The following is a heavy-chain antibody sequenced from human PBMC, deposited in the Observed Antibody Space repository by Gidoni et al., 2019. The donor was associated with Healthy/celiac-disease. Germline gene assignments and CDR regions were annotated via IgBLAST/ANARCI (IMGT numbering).Heavy chain of an antibody. CDR2: IYYSGST. CDR3: ARVGCGGDCYSSGWYFDL. Sequence: QVQLQESGPGLVKPSETLSLPCTVSGGSISSYYWSWIRQPPGKGLEWIGYIYYSGSTNYNTSLKSRVTISVDTSKNQFSLKLSSVTAADTAVYYCARVGCGGDCYSSGWYFDLWGRGTLVTVSS. V-gene: IGHV4-59*01. CDR1: GGSISSYY. J-gene: IGHJ2*01. D-gene: IGHD2-21*02.